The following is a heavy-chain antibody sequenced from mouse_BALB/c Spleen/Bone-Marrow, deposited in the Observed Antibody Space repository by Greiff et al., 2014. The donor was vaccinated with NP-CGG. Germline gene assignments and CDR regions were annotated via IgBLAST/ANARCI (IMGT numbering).Heavy chain of an antibody. D-gene: IGHD1-1*01. V-gene: IGHV2-9*02. CDR1: GFSLTNYG. CDR3: ARGSYYEGAMDY. CDR2: IWAGGST. Sequence: VKLVESGPGLVAPSQSLSITCTVSGFSLTNYGVHWVRQPPGKVLEWLGVIWAGGSTNYNSALMSRLSISKDNSKSQVFLKMNSLQTDDTAMYYCARGSYYEGAMDYWGQGTSVTVSS. J-gene: IGHJ4*01.